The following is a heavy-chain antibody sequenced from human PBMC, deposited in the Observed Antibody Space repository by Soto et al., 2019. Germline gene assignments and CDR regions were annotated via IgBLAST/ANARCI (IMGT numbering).Heavy chain of an antibody. CDR3: ARDLPPVDY. CDR2: LRTYDGHT. J-gene: IGHJ4*02. V-gene: IGHV1-18*01. Sequence: ASVKVSCKASGGTFSSYTISWVRQAPGQGLEWMGWLRTYDGHTDYAQNLQGRVTMTTDTSTNTAYMELRSLRSDDTAVYYCARDLPPVDYWGQGTLVTVSS. CDR1: GGTFSSYT.